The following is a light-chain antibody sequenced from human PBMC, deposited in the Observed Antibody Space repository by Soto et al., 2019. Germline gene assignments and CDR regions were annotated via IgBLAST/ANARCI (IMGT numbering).Light chain of an antibody. CDR3: SSYTASSHVI. CDR1: SSDVGGYNY. CDR2: EVS. V-gene: IGLV2-14*01. J-gene: IGLJ2*01. Sequence: QSALTQPASVSGSPGQSITISCTGTSSDVGGYNYVSWYQQHPGKVPKLMIYEVSNRPSGVSNRFSGSKSGNTASLTISGLQAEDEADYYCSSYTASSHVIFGGGTKLTVL.